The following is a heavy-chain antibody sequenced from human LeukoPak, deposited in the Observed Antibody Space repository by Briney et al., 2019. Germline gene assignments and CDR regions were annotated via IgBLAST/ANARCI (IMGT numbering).Heavy chain of an antibody. Sequence: GGSLRLSCAAFGFTFNTYAMNLVRQAPGKGLEWVSRISGSGDDTSYADSVKGRFTISRDKSKSTLYLQMNSLRAEDTAAYYCAKDPDWATDAFDIWGQGTMVTVSS. CDR2: ISGSGDDT. D-gene: IGHD3-9*01. CDR3: AKDPDWATDAFDI. J-gene: IGHJ3*02. V-gene: IGHV3-23*01. CDR1: GFTFNTYA.